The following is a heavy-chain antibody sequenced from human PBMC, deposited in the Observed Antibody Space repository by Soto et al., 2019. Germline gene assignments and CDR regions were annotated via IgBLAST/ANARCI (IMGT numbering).Heavy chain of an antibody. V-gene: IGHV1-46*01. D-gene: IGHD3-22*01. J-gene: IGHJ4*02. CDR3: ARAYSSGILYYFDY. CDR1: GGTFSSYA. Sequence: ASVKVSCKASGGTFSSYAISWVRQAPGQGLEWMGIINPSGGSTSYAQKFQGRVTMTRDTSTSTVYMELSSLRSEDTAVYYCARAYSSGILYYFDYWGQGTLVTVSS. CDR2: INPSGGST.